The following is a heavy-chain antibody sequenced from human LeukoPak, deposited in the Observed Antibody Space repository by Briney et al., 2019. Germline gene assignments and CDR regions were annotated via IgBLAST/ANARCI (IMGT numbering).Heavy chain of an antibody. CDR3: ARSSGWFGRFDY. V-gene: IGHV4-39*01. D-gene: IGHD6-19*01. CDR1: GGXISSSSYY. Sequence: SETLSLTCTVSGGXISSSSYYWGWIRQPPGKGLEWIGSIYYSGNTYYNPSLKSRVTISVDTSKNQFSLKVSSVIAEDTAVYYCARSSGWFGRFDYWGQGTLVTVSS. J-gene: IGHJ4*02. CDR2: IYYSGNT.